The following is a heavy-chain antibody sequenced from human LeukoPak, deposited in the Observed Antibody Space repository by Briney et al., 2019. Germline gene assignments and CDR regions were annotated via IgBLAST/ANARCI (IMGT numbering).Heavy chain of an antibody. Sequence: SETLSLTCAVYGGSFSGYYWSWIRQSPGKGLEWIGEINHSGSTNYNPSLKSRVTISVDTSKNQFSLKLSSVTAADTAVYYCARHSTFFGVVIIKGRVRGSFDYWGQGTLVTVSS. CDR2: INHSGST. J-gene: IGHJ4*02. CDR3: ARHSTFFGVVIIKGRVRGSFDY. CDR1: GGSFSGYY. V-gene: IGHV4-34*01. D-gene: IGHD3-3*01.